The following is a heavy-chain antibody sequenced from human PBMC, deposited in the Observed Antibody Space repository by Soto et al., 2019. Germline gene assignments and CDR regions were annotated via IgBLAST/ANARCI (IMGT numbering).Heavy chain of an antibody. CDR1: GFTFSSYA. V-gene: IGHV3-23*01. CDR3: AKDSTTVVTPIY. CDR2: ISGSGGST. D-gene: IGHD2-21*02. Sequence: EVQLLESGGGLVQPGGSLRLSCAASGFTFSSYAMSWVRQAPGKGLEWVSAISGSGGSTYYADSVKGRLTISRDNSKNTLYLQMHSLRAEDTAVYYCAKDSTTVVTPIYWGQGTLVTVSS. J-gene: IGHJ4*02.